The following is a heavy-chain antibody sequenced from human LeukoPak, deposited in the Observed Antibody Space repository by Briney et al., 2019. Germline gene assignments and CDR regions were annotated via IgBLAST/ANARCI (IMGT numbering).Heavy chain of an antibody. V-gene: IGHV3-23*01. Sequence: PGGSLRLSCAASGFTFSSYAMSWVRQAPGKGLEWVSAISGSGGSTYYADSVKGRFTISRDNSKNTLYLQMNSLRAEDTAVYYCAITPRSRYYFDYWGQGTLVTVSS. CDR1: GFTFSSYA. CDR2: ISGSGGST. CDR3: AITPRSRYYFDY. J-gene: IGHJ4*02.